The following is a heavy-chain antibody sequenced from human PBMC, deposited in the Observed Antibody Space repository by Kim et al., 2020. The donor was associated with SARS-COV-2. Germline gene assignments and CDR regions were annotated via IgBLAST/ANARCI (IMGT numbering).Heavy chain of an antibody. Sequence: SQTLSLTCAISGDSVSSNRVACNCIRQSPSRGLEWLGRTYYRSKFYNNYAESVKSRITITTDIFKNEFSLQLSSVTPEDTAMYYCARALGDHSSPLGYWGQGTPVTVSS. D-gene: IGHD6-13*01. CDR3: ARALGDHSSPLGY. V-gene: IGHV6-1*01. CDR2: TYYRSKFYN. CDR1: GDSVSSNRVA. J-gene: IGHJ4*02.